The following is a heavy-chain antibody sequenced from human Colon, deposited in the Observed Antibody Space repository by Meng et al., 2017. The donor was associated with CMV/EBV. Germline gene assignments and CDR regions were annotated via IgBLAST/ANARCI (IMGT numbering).Heavy chain of an antibody. J-gene: IGHJ3*01. CDR1: GSTFSYDS. CDR3: ARERRYLYDSSGYYDAAFDV. V-gene: IGHV3-21*01. Sequence: GGSLRLSCEASGSTFSYDSINWVRQAPGKGLEWVSSFTRSDYTYYAASVKGRFTISRDDAKNSVFLQMNNLRADDTAVYFCARERRYLYDSSGYYDAAFDVWGQGTMVTVSS. CDR2: FTRSDYT. D-gene: IGHD3-22*01.